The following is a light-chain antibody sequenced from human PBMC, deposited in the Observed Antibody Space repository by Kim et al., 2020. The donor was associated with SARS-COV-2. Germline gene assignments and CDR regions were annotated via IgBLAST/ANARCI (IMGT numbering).Light chain of an antibody. CDR2: YDS. V-gene: IGLV3-21*04. J-gene: IGLJ3*02. CDR1: NIGGKS. Sequence: SYELTQPPSVSVAPGKTARITCGGNNIGGKSVHWYQQKPGQAPVLVIYYDSDRPSGIPERFSGSNSGNTATLTISRDEAGDEADYYCQVWDSSSDHWVFG. CDR3: QVWDSSSDHWV.